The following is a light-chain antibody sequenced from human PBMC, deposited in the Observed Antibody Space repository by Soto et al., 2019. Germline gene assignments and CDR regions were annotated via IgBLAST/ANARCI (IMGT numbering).Light chain of an antibody. V-gene: IGKV3-15*01. CDR1: QSVSSN. CDR2: GAS. J-gene: IGKJ5*01. Sequence: EIVMTQSPATLSVSPGERATLSCRASQSVSSNLAWYQQKPGQAPRLLIYGASTKATGIPTRFSGSGSGTEFTLIISSLQSEDFAVYYCQQYNNWPPVTFGQGTRLEIK. CDR3: QQYNNWPPVT.